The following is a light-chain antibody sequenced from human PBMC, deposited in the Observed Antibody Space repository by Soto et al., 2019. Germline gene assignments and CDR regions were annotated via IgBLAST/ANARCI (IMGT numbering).Light chain of an antibody. CDR3: SSYAVGNIVV. CDR2: DVT. Sequence: SALTQPASVHGSPGQSITISCTGTSSDVGRPNYVSWYQQRPNNPPKLLIYDVTRRPFDVPDRFSGSKSGTTASLTISGLQADDDADYYCSSYAVGNIVVFGTGTKVTV. J-gene: IGLJ1*01. V-gene: IGLV2-14*01. CDR1: SSDVGRPNY.